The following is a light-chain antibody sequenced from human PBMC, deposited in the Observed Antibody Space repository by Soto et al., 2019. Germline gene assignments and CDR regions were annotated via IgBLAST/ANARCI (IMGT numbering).Light chain of an antibody. V-gene: IGKV1-5*03. J-gene: IGKJ1*01. Sequence: IQMTQSPPTLSASVGDRVTITCRASQSISSWLAWYQQKPGKAPKLLIYKASSLESWVPSRFSGSGSGTEFTLTICKLQPDDFTTYSCQQANRYTPGTVRQGTKVEIQ. CDR2: KAS. CDR1: QSISSW. CDR3: QQANRYTPGT.